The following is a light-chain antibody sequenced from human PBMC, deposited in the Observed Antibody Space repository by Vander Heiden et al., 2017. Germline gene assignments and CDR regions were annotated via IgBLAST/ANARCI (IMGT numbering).Light chain of an antibody. J-gene: IGKJ1*01. V-gene: IGKV4-1*01. Sequence: DIVMTQPPDSLAVSLGERATINCQSSQSVLDRSNSKDYLAWYRQKPGQPPKLRIYWASTRQSGVPNRFSGSGSGTDFTLTITSVQAEGVTVYHCQQYSSPPPAFGQGTKVEIK. CDR2: WAS. CDR1: QSVLDRSNSKDY. CDR3: QQYSSPPPA.